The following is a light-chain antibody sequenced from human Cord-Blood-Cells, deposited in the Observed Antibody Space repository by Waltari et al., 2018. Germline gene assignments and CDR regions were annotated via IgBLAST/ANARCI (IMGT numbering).Light chain of an antibody. CDR1: QSISSY. V-gene: IGKV1-39*01. CDR2: AAS. J-gene: IGKJ1*01. Sequence: DIQMTQSPSSLSASVGDRVTITCRASQSISSYLNWYQQKPGKAPKLLIYAASSLQSGVPSRVSGSGSGTDFTLTISSLQPEDFATYYCQQSYSTHWTFGQGTKVEIK. CDR3: QQSYSTHWT.